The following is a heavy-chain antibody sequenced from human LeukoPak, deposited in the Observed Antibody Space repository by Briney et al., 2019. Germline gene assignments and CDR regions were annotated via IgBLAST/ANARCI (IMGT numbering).Heavy chain of an antibody. CDR1: GGSISSYY. CDR3: ARYLDYGGNSRVFQH. V-gene: IGHV4-34*01. CDR2: INHGGST. J-gene: IGHJ1*01. Sequence: SETLSLTCTVSGGSISSYYWSWIRQPPGKGLEWIGEINHGGSTNYNPSLKSRVTISVDTSKNQFSLKLSSVTAADTAVYYCARYLDYGGNSRVFQHWGQGTPVTVSS. D-gene: IGHD4-23*01.